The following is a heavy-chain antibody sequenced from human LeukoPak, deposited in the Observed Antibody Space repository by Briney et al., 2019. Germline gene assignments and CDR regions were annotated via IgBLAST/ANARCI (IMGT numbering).Heavy chain of an antibody. Sequence: GGSLRLSCAASGFTFSSYWMHWVRQAPGKGLVWVSRINSDGSSTSYADSVKGRFTISRDNAKNTLYLQMNSLRAEDTAVYYCARGPVGATPYYYYGMDVWGQGTTVIVSS. CDR1: GFTFSSYW. D-gene: IGHD1-26*01. CDR2: INSDGSST. CDR3: ARGPVGATPYYYYGMDV. J-gene: IGHJ6*02. V-gene: IGHV3-74*01.